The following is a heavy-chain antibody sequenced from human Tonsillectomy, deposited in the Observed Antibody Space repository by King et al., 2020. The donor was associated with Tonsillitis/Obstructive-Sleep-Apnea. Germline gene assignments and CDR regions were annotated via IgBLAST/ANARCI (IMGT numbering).Heavy chain of an antibody. J-gene: IGHJ5*02. CDR3: AREGYSAHVGWFDP. Sequence: QLVQSGAEVKKPGESLRISCKGSGYSFTSYWISWVRQMPGKGLEWMGRIDPSDSDTNYTPSFQGHVTISADKSISPAYLQWSSLKASDSAIYYCAREGYSAHVGWFDPWGQGTLVIVSS. CDR2: IDPSDSDT. D-gene: IGHD5-12*01. V-gene: IGHV5-10-1*01. CDR1: GYSFTSYW.